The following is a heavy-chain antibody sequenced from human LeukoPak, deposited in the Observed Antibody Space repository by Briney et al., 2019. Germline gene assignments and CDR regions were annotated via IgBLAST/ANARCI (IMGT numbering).Heavy chain of an antibody. CDR1: GFTFSSYA. CDR2: ISGSGGST. V-gene: IGHV3-23*01. CDR3: AKGGGTGGYDFRDFDY. D-gene: IGHD5-12*01. J-gene: IGHJ4*02. Sequence: PGGSLRLSCAASGFTFSSYALSWVRQAPGKGLEWVSAISGSGGSTYYADSVKGRFTISRDNSKNTLYLQMNSLRAEDTAVYYCAKGGGTGGYDFRDFDYWGQGTLVTVSS.